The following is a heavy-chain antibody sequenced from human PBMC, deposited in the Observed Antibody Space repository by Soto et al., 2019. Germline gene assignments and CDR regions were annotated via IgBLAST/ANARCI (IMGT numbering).Heavy chain of an antibody. CDR2: IWYDGSKT. CDR1: GFTFSSYA. CDR3: ARDTKATGWSLDY. V-gene: IGHV3-33*08. D-gene: IGHD6-19*01. J-gene: IGHJ4*02. Sequence: GGSLRLSCAASGFTFSSYAMSWVRQAPGKGLEWVAVIWYDGSKTYYGDSVKGRFTISRDNPKNTLYLQLNSVRAEDTAVYYCARDTKATGWSLDYWGQGALVTVSS.